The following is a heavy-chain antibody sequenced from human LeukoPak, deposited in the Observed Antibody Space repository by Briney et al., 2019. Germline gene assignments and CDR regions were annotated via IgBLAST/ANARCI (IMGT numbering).Heavy chain of an antibody. D-gene: IGHD5-18*01. CDR3: TRGAIHLWKHNGVDV. CDR2: IRCQGYRGIT. CDR1: GLTFHDYA. J-gene: IGHJ6*02. Sequence: GRSLTLSCRTSGLTFHDYAMHWVRQAPGKGLEWVGFIRCQGYRGITAYAASVQGRLNISRDDSGGIAYLHMNRLKTEDTALYYCTRGAIHLWKHNGVDVWGQGTTVTVSS. V-gene: IGHV3-49*04.